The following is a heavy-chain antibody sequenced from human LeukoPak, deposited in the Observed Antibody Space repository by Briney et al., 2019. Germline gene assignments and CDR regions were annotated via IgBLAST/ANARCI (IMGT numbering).Heavy chain of an antibody. Sequence: PSETLSLTCTVSGGSISSSSYYWGWIRQSPGRGLEWIGSIYYSGTTYHNPSLKSRVIISVDRSKNQFSLKLNSVTAADTAVYYCARHRGNGYNTDYYYMDVWGKGTTVTVSS. D-gene: IGHD5-24*01. CDR2: IYYSGTT. CDR1: GGSISSSSYY. J-gene: IGHJ6*03. CDR3: ARHRGNGYNTDYYYMDV. V-gene: IGHV4-39*01.